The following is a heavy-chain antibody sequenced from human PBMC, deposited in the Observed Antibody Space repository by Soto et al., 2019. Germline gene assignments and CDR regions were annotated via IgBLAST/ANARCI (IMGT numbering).Heavy chain of an antibody. Sequence: GSLRLSCAASGFAFSSYWMSWVRQAPGKGLEWVANIKQDGSEKYYVDSVKGRFTISRDNVKNSLYLQMNSLRAEDTAVYYCAGEPERNWFDPWGQGTQVTVSS. D-gene: IGHD1-1*01. CDR3: AGEPERNWFDP. V-gene: IGHV3-7*01. CDR1: GFAFSSYW. J-gene: IGHJ5*02. CDR2: IKQDGSEK.